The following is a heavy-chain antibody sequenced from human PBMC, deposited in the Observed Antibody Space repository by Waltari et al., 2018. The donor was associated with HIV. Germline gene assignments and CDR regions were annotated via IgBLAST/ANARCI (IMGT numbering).Heavy chain of an antibody. Sequence: QVQLQESGPGLVKPSETLSLTCTVSGGSISSYYWSWIRQPPGQGLEWIGYIYYSGSTNYNPSLKSRVTISVDTSKNQFSLKLSSVTAADTAVYYCARCLWFGGEYGMDVWGQGTTVTVSS. V-gene: IGHV4-59*01. D-gene: IGHD3-10*01. CDR2: IYYSGST. J-gene: IGHJ6*02. CDR1: GGSISSYY. CDR3: ARCLWFGGEYGMDV.